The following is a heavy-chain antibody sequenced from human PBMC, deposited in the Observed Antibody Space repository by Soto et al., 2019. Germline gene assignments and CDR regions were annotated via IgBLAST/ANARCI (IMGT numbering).Heavy chain of an antibody. Sequence: PGGSLRLSCAASGFTLSNYVMTWVRQAPGKGLEWVSSIRSGNNYTSYADSVKGRFTISRDNAKNSLYLQMNSLRAEDTAVYYCARRGKSDYWGQGTQVTVSS. CDR2: IRSGNNYT. CDR1: GFTLSNYV. CDR3: ARRGKSDY. V-gene: IGHV3-21*01. J-gene: IGHJ4*02. D-gene: IGHD3-10*01.